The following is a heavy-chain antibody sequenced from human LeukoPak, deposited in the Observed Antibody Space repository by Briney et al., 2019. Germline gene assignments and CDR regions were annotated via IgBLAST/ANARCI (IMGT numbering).Heavy chain of an antibody. CDR3: ARGPRAYKYSSSWYFDY. D-gene: IGHD6-13*01. V-gene: IGHV3-11*04. Sequence: SGGSLRLSCAASGFTFSDYYMSWIRQAPGKGLEWVSYISSSGSTIYYADSVKGRFTISRDNAKNSLYLQMNSLRAGDTAVYYCARGPRAYKYSSSWYFDYWGQGTLVTVSS. CDR1: GFTFSDYY. CDR2: ISSSGSTI. J-gene: IGHJ4*02.